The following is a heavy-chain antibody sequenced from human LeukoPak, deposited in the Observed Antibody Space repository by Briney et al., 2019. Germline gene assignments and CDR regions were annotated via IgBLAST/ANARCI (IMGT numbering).Heavy chain of an antibody. J-gene: IGHJ4*02. CDR2: IFYTGST. CDR1: GVSIRSNY. CDR3: ARGAAGYSYG. Sequence: SETLSLTCTVSGVSIRSNYWSWIRQPPGKGLEWIGYIFYTGSTKYNPSLKSRVTILVDTSRNQFSLKLSSVTAADTAVYSCARGAAGYSYGWGQGTLVTVSS. V-gene: IGHV4-59*01. D-gene: IGHD5-18*01.